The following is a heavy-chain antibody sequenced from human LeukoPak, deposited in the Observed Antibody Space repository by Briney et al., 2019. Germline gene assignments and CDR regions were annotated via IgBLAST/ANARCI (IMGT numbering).Heavy chain of an antibody. D-gene: IGHD3-10*01. CDR3: AGASPGYYGSGSYLYYYYYMDV. Sequence: PGGSLRLSCAASGFTFSSYEMNWVRQAPGKGLEWVSYISSSGSTIYYADSVKGRFTISRDNAKNSLYLQMNSLRAEDTAVYYCAGASPGYYGSGSYLYYYYYMDVWGKGTTVTISS. J-gene: IGHJ6*03. V-gene: IGHV3-48*03. CDR1: GFTFSSYE. CDR2: ISSSGSTI.